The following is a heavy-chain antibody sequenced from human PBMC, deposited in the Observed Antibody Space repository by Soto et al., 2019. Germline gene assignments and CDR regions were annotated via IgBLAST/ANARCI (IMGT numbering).Heavy chain of an antibody. V-gene: IGHV5-51*01. CDR1: GDSFTNYW. J-gene: IGHJ6*02. CDR3: ATPTRGYYYGMDV. CDR2: IYPGDSDT. D-gene: IGHD1-1*01. Sequence: GESLKISCKGSGDSFTNYWIGWVRQMPGKGLEWMGIIYPGDSDTRYSPSFQGQVTISADKSISTAYVQWSSLKASDTAMYYCATPTRGYYYGMDVWGQGTTVTVSS.